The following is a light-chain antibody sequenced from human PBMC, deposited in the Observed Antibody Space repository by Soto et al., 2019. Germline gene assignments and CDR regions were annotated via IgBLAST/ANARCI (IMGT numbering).Light chain of an antibody. CDR1: QSVRNH. J-gene: IGKJ2*01. CDR2: DAS. Sequence: EIVITQSPATLAVSPGERATLSCRASQSVRNHVAWYQQRVGQAPRLLMYDASTRAAGIPARFTGSGSGTQFSLFIDSLQSEDFAVYFCQQYDYWPTYTFGQGTKLEIK. V-gene: IGKV3-15*01. CDR3: QQYDYWPTYT.